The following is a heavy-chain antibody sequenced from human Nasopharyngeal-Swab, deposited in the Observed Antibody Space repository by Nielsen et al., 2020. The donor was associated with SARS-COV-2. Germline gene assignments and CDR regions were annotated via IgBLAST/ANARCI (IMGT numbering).Heavy chain of an antibody. CDR2: ITRSDNT. J-gene: IGHJ6*03. V-gene: IGHV4-34*01. CDR1: GVSFSGYH. Sequence: SETLSLTCSLNGVSFSGYHWGWIRQSAGKRLEWIGDITRSDNTNYNPALKSRVIMSVATSKDEFSLKLTSVTAADTAIYFCARVNNGGGIVPASYSFFMDVWGKGTSVAVSS. D-gene: IGHD2-2*01. CDR3: ARVNNGGGIVPASYSFFMDV.